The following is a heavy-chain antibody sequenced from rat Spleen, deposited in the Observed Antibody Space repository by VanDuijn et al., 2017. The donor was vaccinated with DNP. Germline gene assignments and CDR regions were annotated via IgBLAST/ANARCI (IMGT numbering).Heavy chain of an antibody. V-gene: IGHV5-17*01. Sequence: EVQLVESGGGLVQPGDSLKLSCAASGFTFSDYAMAWVRQSPKKDLEWVATINYDGSSTHYRDSVKGRFTISRDNAKSTLYLQMDSLRSEDTATYYCAKPDYWGQGVMVTVSS. CDR2: INYDGSST. CDR3: AKPDY. CDR1: GFTFSDYA. J-gene: IGHJ2*01.